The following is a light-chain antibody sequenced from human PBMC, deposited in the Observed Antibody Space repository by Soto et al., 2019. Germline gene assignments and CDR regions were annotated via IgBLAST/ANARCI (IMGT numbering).Light chain of an antibody. CDR2: GVN. CDR3: SSYTSRSTYIV. Sequence: QSALTQPASVSGSPGQSITISCTGTSSDVGGYNYVSWYQQHPGKAPKLMIYGVNNRPSGVSDRFSGSKSDITASLTISGLQAEDEADYYCSSYTSRSTYIVFGGGTQLTVL. J-gene: IGLJ2*01. V-gene: IGLV2-14*01. CDR1: SSDVGGYNY.